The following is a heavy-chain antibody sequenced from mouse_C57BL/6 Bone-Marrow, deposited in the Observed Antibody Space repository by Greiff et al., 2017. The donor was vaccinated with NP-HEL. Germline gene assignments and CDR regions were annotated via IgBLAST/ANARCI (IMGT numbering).Heavy chain of an antibody. J-gene: IGHJ4*01. V-gene: IGHV1-81*01. D-gene: IGHD2-5*01. CDR2: IYPRSGNT. CDR3: ARTGNYSNYGDYAMDY. CDR1: GYTFTSYG. Sequence: VQLQQSGAELARPGASVKLSCKASGYTFTSYGISWVKQRTGQGLEWIGEIYPRSGNTYYNEKFKGKATLTADKSSSTAYMELRSLTSEDSAVYFCARTGNYSNYGDYAMDYWGQGTSVTVSS.